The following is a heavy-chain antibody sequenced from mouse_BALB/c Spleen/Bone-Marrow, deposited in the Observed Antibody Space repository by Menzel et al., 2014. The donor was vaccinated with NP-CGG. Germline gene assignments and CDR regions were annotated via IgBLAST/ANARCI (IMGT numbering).Heavy chain of an antibody. CDR1: GYTFTTYW. CDR2: INPSTGYT. CDR3: AREGIYYGNTWFAC. J-gene: IGHJ3*01. Sequence: VQVVESGAELAKPGASVKMSCKPSGYTFTTYWIHWVKQRPGQGLEWIGYINPSTGYTEYNQKFKDKATLTADKSSSTAYMQLSSLTSEEFAVYYCAREGIYYGNTWFACWGQGTLVTVSA. D-gene: IGHD2-1*01. V-gene: IGHV1-7*01.